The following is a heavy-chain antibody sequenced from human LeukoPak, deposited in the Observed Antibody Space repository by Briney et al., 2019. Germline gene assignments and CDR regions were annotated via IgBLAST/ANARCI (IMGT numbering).Heavy chain of an antibody. CDR3: VRETMTAPGN. J-gene: IGHJ4*02. V-gene: IGHV3-30-3*01. CDR2: ISHDGNNK. Sequence: SGGSLRLSCAASGFTFSSNVMHWVRQAPGKGLEWVAVISHDGNNKNYADSVKGRFTISRDNSKNTLYLQMNSLRAEDTAVYYCVRETMTAPGNWGQGTLVTVSS. CDR1: GFTFSSNV. D-gene: IGHD2-21*02.